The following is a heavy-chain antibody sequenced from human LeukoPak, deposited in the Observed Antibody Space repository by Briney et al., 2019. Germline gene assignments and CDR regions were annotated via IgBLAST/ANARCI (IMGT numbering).Heavy chain of an antibody. CDR3: ARDGANKVRGVHYYYMDV. Sequence: ASVKVSCKASGYTFSGYYMHWVRQAPGQGVEWMGRINPNSGGTNYAQKFQGRVTMTRDTPIGTAYMELSSLTSDDTAVYYCARDGANKVRGVHYYYMDVWGKGTTVTVSS. D-gene: IGHD3-10*01. CDR1: GYTFSGYY. CDR2: INPNSGGT. V-gene: IGHV1-2*06. J-gene: IGHJ6*03.